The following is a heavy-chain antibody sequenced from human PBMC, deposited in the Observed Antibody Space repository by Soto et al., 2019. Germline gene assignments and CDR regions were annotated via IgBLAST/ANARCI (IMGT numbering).Heavy chain of an antibody. CDR2: IYYSGST. D-gene: IGHD3-22*01. Sequence: SETLSLTCTVSGGSISSSSYYWGWIRQPPGKGLEWIGTIYYSGSTYYNPSLKSRVTISVDTSKNQFSLKLSSVTAADTAVYYCATLYDSSGYTWFDPWGQGTLVTVSS. J-gene: IGHJ5*02. V-gene: IGHV4-39*01. CDR1: GGSISSSSYY. CDR3: ATLYDSSGYTWFDP.